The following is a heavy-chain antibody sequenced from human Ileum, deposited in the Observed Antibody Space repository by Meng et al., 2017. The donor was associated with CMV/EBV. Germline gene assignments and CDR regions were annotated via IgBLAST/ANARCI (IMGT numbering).Heavy chain of an antibody. J-gene: IGHJ4*02. D-gene: IGHD3-16*01. V-gene: IGHV4-4*07. Sequence: VQIQEPGPETVKPSATLSLTCIVFGSSIKTNNWNWVRQPAGQGLEWIGLIQVIGHTVYNPSLKSRVTVSLDASKSQFSLTLNSVTAADTATYYCAGSRPGGGACDYWGQGILVTVSS. CDR2: IQVIGHT. CDR1: GSSIKTNN. CDR3: AGSRPGGGACDY.